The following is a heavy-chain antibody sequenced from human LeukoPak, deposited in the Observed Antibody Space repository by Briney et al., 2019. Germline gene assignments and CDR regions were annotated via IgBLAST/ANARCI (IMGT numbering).Heavy chain of an antibody. J-gene: IGHJ4*02. D-gene: IGHD3-22*01. Sequence: SGTLSLTCAVSGGSISSSNWWTWVRQSPGKGLEWIGEIYHSGSTNYNPSLKSRITISVDKSKNHFSLKLSSVTAADTAVYYCARGRRYYDSLDYWGQGTLVTVSS. V-gene: IGHV4-4*02. CDR2: IYHSGST. CDR1: GGSISSSNW. CDR3: ARGRRYYDSLDY.